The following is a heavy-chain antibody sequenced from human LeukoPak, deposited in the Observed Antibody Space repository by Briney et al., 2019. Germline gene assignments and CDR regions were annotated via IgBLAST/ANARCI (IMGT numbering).Heavy chain of an antibody. CDR2: IYNSGST. V-gene: IGHV4-38-2*01. J-gene: IGHJ3*02. Sequence: ASETLSLTCAVSGYSISSGYFWGCIRQPPGKRQGWIGSIYNSGSTYYNPSLKSRVTISVDTSKNQFSLKLSSVTAADTAVYYCARWTGTTDAFDIWGQGTMVTVSS. D-gene: IGHD1-7*01. CDR1: GYSISSGYF. CDR3: ARWTGTTDAFDI.